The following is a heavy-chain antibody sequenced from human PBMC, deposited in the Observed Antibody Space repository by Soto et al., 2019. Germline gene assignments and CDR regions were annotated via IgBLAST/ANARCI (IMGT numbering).Heavy chain of an antibody. V-gene: IGHV4-30-2*01. D-gene: IGHD2-15*01. Sequence: ASETLSLTCAVSGGSISSGGYSWSWIRQPPGKGLEWIGYIYHSGSTYYNPSLKSQVTISVDRSKNQFSLKLSSVTAADTAVYYCARAPSATGWFDPWGQGTLVTVSS. CDR1: GGSISSGGYS. J-gene: IGHJ5*02. CDR3: ARAPSATGWFDP. CDR2: IYHSGST.